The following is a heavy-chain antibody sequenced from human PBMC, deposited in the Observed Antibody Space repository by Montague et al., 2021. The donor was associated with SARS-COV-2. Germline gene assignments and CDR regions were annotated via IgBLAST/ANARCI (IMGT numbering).Heavy chain of an antibody. CDR3: AGKVLTVPADY. D-gene: IGHD4-11*01. J-gene: IGHJ4*02. CDR1: GVPITSTNW. Sequence: SETLSLTCAVSGVPITSTNWWSLVRQPPGKGLEWIGEISYGGIATYNPSLKSRATISMDRSRNLFSLKLSSVTAADTAIYYCAGKVLTVPADYWGQGTLVTV. CDR2: ISYGGIA. V-gene: IGHV4-4*02.